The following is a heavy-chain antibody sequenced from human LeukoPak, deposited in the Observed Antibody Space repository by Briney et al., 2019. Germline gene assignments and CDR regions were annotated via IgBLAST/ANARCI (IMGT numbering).Heavy chain of an antibody. J-gene: IGHJ5*02. D-gene: IGHD5-24*01. Sequence: GGSLRLSCAASGFTFSNYGLSWVRQAPRKGLEWVSAISGSGGSTHYADSVKGRFTISRDNSKNTLYLQTSSLRAEDTAVYYCAKGSAGWLQFCWFDPWGQGTLITVSS. CDR2: ISGSGGST. V-gene: IGHV3-23*01. CDR1: GFTFSNYG. CDR3: AKGSAGWLQFCWFDP.